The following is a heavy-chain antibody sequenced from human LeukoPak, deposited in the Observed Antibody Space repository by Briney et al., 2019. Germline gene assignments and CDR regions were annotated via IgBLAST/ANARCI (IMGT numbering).Heavy chain of an antibody. Sequence: GGSLQIYRQGSGCLFTSYWIGWVRQLPGKGLEWMGIIYPGDSDTRYSPSFPGQVTISADKAISTAYLQWSSLKASDTAMYYCAARGTYSSGWNQIDYWGQGTLVTVSS. V-gene: IGHV5-51*01. CDR3: AARGTYSSGWNQIDY. J-gene: IGHJ4*02. D-gene: IGHD6-19*01. CDR1: GCLFTSYW. CDR2: IYPGDSDT.